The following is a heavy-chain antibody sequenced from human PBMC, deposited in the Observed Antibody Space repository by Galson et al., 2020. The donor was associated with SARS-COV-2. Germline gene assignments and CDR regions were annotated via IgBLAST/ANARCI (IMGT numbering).Heavy chain of an antibody. CDR1: GFTFSSYA. J-gene: IGHJ1*01. CDR3: AKVIVLWFGETGPQYFQH. V-gene: IGHV3-23*01. CDR2: ISGSGGST. D-gene: IGHD3-10*01. Sequence: PGGSLRLSCAASGFTFSSYAMSWVRQAPGKGLEWVSAISGSGGSTYYADSVKGRFTISRDNSKNTLYLQMNSLRAEDTAVYYCAKVIVLWFGETGPQYFQHWGQGTLVTVSS.